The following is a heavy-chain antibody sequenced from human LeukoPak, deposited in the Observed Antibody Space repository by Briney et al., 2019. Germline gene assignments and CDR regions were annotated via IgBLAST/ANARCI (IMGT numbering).Heavy chain of an antibody. V-gene: IGHV3-48*03. CDR1: GFTFSSYE. CDR3: ARGLHSRLYDSSGYYPY. J-gene: IGHJ4*02. Sequence: PGGSLRLSCAASGFTFSSYEMNWVRQAPGKGLEWVSYISSGSSTIYYADSVKGRFTVSRDNAKNSLYLQMKSLRAEDTAIYYCARGLHSRLYDSSGYYPYWGQGTLVTVSS. D-gene: IGHD3-22*01. CDR2: ISSGSSTI.